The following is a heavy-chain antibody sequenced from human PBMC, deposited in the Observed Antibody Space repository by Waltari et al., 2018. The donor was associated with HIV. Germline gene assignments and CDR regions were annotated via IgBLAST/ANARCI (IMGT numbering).Heavy chain of an antibody. D-gene: IGHD3-10*01. CDR1: GYNFNSFY. J-gene: IGHJ3*01. CDR3: AKTYYGPTSYYNVGAFDV. CDR2: INPFSGGT. Sequence: VQLVQSGAQVKEPGDSVKVSCRASGYNFNSFYLLWVRQAPGQGLQWVDFINPFSGGTNYAQKFRGRATLTRDTSIDTSFMELTGLGSDDTAVYYCAKTYYGPTSYYNVGAFDVWGQGTMVSVSS. V-gene: IGHV1-2*02.